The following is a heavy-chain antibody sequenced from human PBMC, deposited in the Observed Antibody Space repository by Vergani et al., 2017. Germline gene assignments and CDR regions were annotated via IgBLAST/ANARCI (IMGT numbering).Heavy chain of an antibody. Sequence: VQLVESGGGLVQPGGSLRLSCSASGFTFSSYAMHWVRQAPGKGLEYVSAISSNGGSTYYADSVKGRFTISRDNSKNTLYLQMNSLRAEDTAVYYCAKDPRNGPDAFDIWGQGTMVTVSS. D-gene: IGHD2-8*01. CDR3: AKDPRNGPDAFDI. CDR1: GFTFSSYA. V-gene: IGHV3-64*04. CDR2: ISSNGGST. J-gene: IGHJ3*02.